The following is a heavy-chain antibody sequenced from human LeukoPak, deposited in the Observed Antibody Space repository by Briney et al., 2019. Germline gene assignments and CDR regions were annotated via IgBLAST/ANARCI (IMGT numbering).Heavy chain of an antibody. CDR1: GFTFSRYW. Sequence: GGALRLSCADSGFTFSRYWMRWGGEAPGKGGEGVADIKKDGREKYYVDSVKGGLTLSREKAKKSMYLQMNSLRAEDTAVYYCAKDKCSLYYYYMDVWGKGTTVTVSS. J-gene: IGHJ6*03. CDR2: IKKDGREK. CDR3: AKDKCSLYYYYMDV. D-gene: IGHD6-19*01. V-gene: IGHV3-7*04.